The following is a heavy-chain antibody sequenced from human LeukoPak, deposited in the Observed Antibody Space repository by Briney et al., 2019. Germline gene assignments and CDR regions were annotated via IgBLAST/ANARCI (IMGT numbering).Heavy chain of an antibody. CDR1: GGSISSSSYY. D-gene: IGHD4-17*01. Sequence: PSETLSLTCTVCGGSISSSSYYWGWIRQPPGKSLEWIGSIYYSGSTYYNPSLKSRVTISVDTSKNQFSLKLTSVTAADTAVYYSASLSTVITSSYFFDYWGQGTLVTVSS. V-gene: IGHV4-39*01. CDR3: ASLSTVITSSYFFDY. J-gene: IGHJ4*02. CDR2: IYYSGST.